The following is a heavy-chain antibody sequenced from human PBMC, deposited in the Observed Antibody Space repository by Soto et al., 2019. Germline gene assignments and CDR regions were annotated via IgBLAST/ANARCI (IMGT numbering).Heavy chain of an antibody. Sequence: SETLSLSCAVSAGSLSSGGYSWSWIRQPPGKGLEWIGYIYHSGSTYYNPSIKSRVTISVYRSMNQVYLRFSSVTAADTAMYYCARVWSVLIRFAKKKDFDYWGRGILVSVSS. CDR3: ARVWSVLIRFAKKKDFDY. J-gene: IGHJ4*01. CDR2: IYHSGST. V-gene: IGHV4-30-2*01. CDR1: AGSLSSGGYS. D-gene: IGHD3-10*01.